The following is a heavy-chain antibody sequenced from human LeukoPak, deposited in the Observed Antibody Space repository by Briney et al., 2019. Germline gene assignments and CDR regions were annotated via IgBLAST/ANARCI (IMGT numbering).Heavy chain of an antibody. Sequence: ASVKVSCKASGYTFTNYDINWVRQATGQGLEWMGWMNPNSGNTGYAQKFQGRVTITRNTSISTAYMELSSLRSEDTAVYYCARDSAEQLADAFDIWGQGTMVTASS. CDR2: MNPNSGNT. CDR1: GYTFTNYD. V-gene: IGHV1-8*01. D-gene: IGHD6-13*01. CDR3: ARDSAEQLADAFDI. J-gene: IGHJ3*02.